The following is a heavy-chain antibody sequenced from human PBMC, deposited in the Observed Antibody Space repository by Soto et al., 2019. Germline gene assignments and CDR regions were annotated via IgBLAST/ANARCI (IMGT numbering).Heavy chain of an antibody. CDR1: GGSISSYY. J-gene: IGHJ1*01. V-gene: IGHV4-59*01. CDR3: AREVAAAGDEYFQH. Sequence: PSETLSLTCTVSGGSISSYYWSWIRQPPGKGLEWIGYIYYSGSTNYNPSLKSRVTISVDTSKNQFSLKLSSVTAADTAVYYCAREVAAAGDEYFQHWGQGTLVTVSS. D-gene: IGHD6-13*01. CDR2: IYYSGST.